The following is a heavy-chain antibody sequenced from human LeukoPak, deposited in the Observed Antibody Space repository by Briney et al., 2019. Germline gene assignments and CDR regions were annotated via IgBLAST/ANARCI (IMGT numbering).Heavy chain of an antibody. D-gene: IGHD4-17*01. J-gene: IGHJ4*01. V-gene: IGHV3-30*04. CDR1: GFTFSSHA. CDR3: ARDSSGDYAVDY. Sequence: GGSLRLSCAASGFTFSSHAIHWVRQAPGKGLEWVAFISYDGSKNYYADSVKGRFTISRDNSRNTLYLQMNSLRAEDTAVYYCARDSSGDYAVDYWGHGTLVSVSS. CDR2: ISYDGSKN.